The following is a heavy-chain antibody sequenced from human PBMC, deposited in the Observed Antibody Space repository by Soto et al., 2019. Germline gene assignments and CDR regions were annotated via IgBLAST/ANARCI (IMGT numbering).Heavy chain of an antibody. Sequence: QVQLVESGGGVVQPGRSLRLSCAESGFTFSSYGMHWVRQAPGKGLEWVAVIWYDGSNKYYADSVKGRFTISRDNSKNTLYLQMNSLRAEDTAVYYCARDEGLGVNYYYYGMDVWGQGTTVTVSS. CDR3: ARDEGLGVNYYYYGMDV. CDR1: GFTFSSYG. CDR2: IWYDGSNK. J-gene: IGHJ6*02. D-gene: IGHD3-10*01. V-gene: IGHV3-33*01.